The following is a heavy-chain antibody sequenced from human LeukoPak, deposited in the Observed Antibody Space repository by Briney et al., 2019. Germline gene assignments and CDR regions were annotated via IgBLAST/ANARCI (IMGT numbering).Heavy chain of an antibody. CDR1: GGSISSHY. V-gene: IGHV4-59*11. J-gene: IGHJ6*03. Sequence: SETLSLTCTVSGGSISSHYWSWIRQPPGKGLEWIAYLLDSVNTTDNPSLQSRLTLSADTSKNQFSLRLSSVTAADTAVYYCARLGYCSSTSCRYYYYYMDVWGKGTTVTVSS. D-gene: IGHD2-2*01. CDR2: LLDSVNT. CDR3: ARLGYCSSTSCRYYYYYMDV.